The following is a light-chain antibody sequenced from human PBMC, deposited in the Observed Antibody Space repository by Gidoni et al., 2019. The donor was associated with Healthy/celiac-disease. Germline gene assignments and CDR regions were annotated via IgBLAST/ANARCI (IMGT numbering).Light chain of an antibody. CDR1: QGISSY. V-gene: IGKV1-8*01. CDR2: AAS. Sequence: PSPSLSSTGDRVTITWRAIQGISSYLAWYQQKPGKAPKLLIYAASTLQSGVPSRFSGSGSGTDFTLTISCLQSEDFATYYCQQYYSTPFTFGPGTKVDIK. CDR3: QQYYSTPFT. J-gene: IGKJ3*01.